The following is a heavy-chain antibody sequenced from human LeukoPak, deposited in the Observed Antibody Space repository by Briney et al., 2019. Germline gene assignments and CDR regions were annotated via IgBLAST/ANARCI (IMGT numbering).Heavy chain of an antibody. Sequence: SEALSLTRIHSRGSISSYFWSWLRQPARKGGEWMGRIYFTGTTNYNPSLPSRVTMSVDTSKYQFSLELSSVTAADTAVYYCARGSTSSWYSFDFWGQGTVVTVSS. J-gene: IGHJ3*01. CDR1: RGSISSYF. CDR2: IYFTGTT. D-gene: IGHD6-13*01. CDR3: ARGSTSSWYSFDF. V-gene: IGHV4-4*07.